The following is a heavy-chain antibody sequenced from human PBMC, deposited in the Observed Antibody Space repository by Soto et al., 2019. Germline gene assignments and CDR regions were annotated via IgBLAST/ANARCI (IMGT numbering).Heavy chain of an antibody. V-gene: IGHV4-34*01. J-gene: IGHJ4*02. CDR3: ARGSRYHGGDSRFSYFDY. CDR1: GGSFSGYY. CDR2: INHSRST. D-gene: IGHD2-21*02. Sequence: ETLSLTCSVYGGSFSGYYWSWIRQPPGKGLEWIGEINHSRSTNYNPSLKSRLTISVDTSKNQFSLKLSFVTAADTAVYYCARGSRYHGGDSRFSYFDYWGQGALVTVSS.